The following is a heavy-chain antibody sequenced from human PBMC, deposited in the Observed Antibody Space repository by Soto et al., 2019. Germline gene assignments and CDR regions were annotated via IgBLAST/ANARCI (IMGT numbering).Heavy chain of an antibody. V-gene: IGHV1-8*02. D-gene: IGHD2-15*01. J-gene: IGHJ5*02. CDR2: MNPNSGNT. CDR1: GYTFTSYG. CDR3: ARTKNPSGGIKS. Sequence: GASVKVSCEASGYTFTSYGISWVRQAPGQGLEWMGWMNPNSGNTGYAQKFQGRVTMTRNTSISTAYMELSSLRSEDTAVYYCARTKNPSGGIKSWGQGTLVTVSS.